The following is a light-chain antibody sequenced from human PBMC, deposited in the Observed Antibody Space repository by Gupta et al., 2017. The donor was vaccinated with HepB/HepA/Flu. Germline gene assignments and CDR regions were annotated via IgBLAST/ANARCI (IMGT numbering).Light chain of an antibody. V-gene: IGKV1-12*01. CDR1: QGVYTW. CDR2: AAS. J-gene: IGKJ4*01. CDR3: QQANSFPLT. Sequence: DIPMTQSPSSVSASVADRVKITCRASQGVYTWLAWYQQKPGKAPTLLIYAASTLQSGVPSRFSGSGSGTDFTLTISSLQPEDFATYYCQQANSFPLTFGGGTKVEMK.